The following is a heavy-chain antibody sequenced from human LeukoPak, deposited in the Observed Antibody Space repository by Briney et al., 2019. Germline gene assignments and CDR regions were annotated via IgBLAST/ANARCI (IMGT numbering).Heavy chain of an antibody. J-gene: IGHJ4*02. D-gene: IGHD3-22*01. CDR3: AREGDYYDGSGYYTHLFDY. CDR1: GYTFTSYA. CDR2: INTNTGNP. V-gene: IGHV7-4-1*02. Sequence: ASVKVSCKASGYTFTSYAMNWVRQATGQGLEWMGWINTNTGNPTYAQGFTGRFVFSLDTSVSTAYLQISSLKAEDTAVYYCAREGDYYDGSGYYTHLFDYWGQGTLVTVSS.